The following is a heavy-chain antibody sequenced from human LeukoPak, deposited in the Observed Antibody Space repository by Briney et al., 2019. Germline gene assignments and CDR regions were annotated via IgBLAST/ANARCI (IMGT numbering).Heavy chain of an antibody. J-gene: IGHJ5*02. V-gene: IGHV4-34*01. CDR1: GGSFSGYY. Sequence: SSETLSLTCAVYGGSFSGYYWSWIRQPPGKGLEWIGEINHSGSTNYNPSLKSRVTISVDTSKNQFSLKLRSVTAADTAVYYCARRPLWSGYYLLDWFDPWGEGTLVTVSS. D-gene: IGHD3-3*01. CDR2: INHSGST. CDR3: ARRPLWSGYYLLDWFDP.